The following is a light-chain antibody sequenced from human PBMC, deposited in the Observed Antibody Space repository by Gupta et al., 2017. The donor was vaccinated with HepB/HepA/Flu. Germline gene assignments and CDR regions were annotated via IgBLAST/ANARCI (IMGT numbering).Light chain of an antibody. J-gene: IGKJ2*01. CDR1: QSVLYSSNNKNY. CDR3: QQDDSTPNT. V-gene: IGKV4-1*01. Sequence: DIVMTQSPDPLAMSLGERATINCKSSQSVLYSSNNKNYLAWYQQKPGQPPKLLIYWASTRESGVPDRFSGSGSGTDFTLTISSLQAEDVAVYYCQQDDSTPNTFGQGTKLEIK. CDR2: WAS.